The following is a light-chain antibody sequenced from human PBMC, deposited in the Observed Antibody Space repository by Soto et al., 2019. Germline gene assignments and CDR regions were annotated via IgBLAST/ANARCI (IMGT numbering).Light chain of an antibody. J-gene: IGKJ3*01. Sequence: EIVLTQSPATLSLSPGERATLSCRASQNVGNYLAWYQQKPGQAPRLLIYDSSSRATGVPARFSGSGSGTDFTLTISSLEPEDFALYYCQQRADWPITFGRGTKVDI. CDR3: QQRADWPIT. V-gene: IGKV3-11*01. CDR2: DSS. CDR1: QNVGNY.